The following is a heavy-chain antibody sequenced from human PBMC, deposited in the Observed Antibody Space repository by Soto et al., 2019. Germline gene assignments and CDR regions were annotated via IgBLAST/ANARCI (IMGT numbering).Heavy chain of an antibody. Sequence: GGSLRLSCAASGFTFGPFSIHWVRHAPGKGLEWVAVISSDTYTQYYADSVRGRFTISRDNSKNTLFLQMSRLRAEDTAVYYSARDDGITMVVVVIAPPGYFDYWGQGTLVTVSS. CDR2: ISSDTYTQ. J-gene: IGHJ4*02. CDR1: GFTFGPFS. D-gene: IGHD3-22*01. CDR3: ARDDGITMVVVVIAPPGYFDY. V-gene: IGHV3-30*07.